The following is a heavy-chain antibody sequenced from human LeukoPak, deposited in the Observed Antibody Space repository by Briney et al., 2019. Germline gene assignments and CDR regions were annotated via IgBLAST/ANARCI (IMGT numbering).Heavy chain of an antibody. J-gene: IGHJ6*03. CDR3: ARAPSKYDFWSVYHYYYMAV. CDR1: GFTFSSYS. Sequence: GSLRLSCAASGFTFSSYSMNWVRQAPGKGLEWVSSISSSSSYIYYADSVKGRFTISRDNAKNSLYLQMNSLRAEDTAVYYCARAPSKYDFWSVYHYYYMAVWGKGTTVTVSS. CDR2: ISSSSSYI. V-gene: IGHV3-21*01. D-gene: IGHD3-3*01.